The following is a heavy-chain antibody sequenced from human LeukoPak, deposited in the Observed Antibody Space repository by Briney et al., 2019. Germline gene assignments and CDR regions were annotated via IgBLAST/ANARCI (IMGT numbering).Heavy chain of an antibody. CDR3: ARGRGSSWYDWAYYYYMDV. CDR1: TLSSYA. J-gene: IGHJ6*03. D-gene: IGHD6-13*01. Sequence: TLSSYAMSWVRQPPGKGLEWIGSIYYSGSTYYNPSLKSRVTISVDTSKNQFSLKLSSVTAADTAVYYCARGRGSSWYDWAYYYYMDVWGKGTTVTISS. CDR2: IYYSGST. V-gene: IGHV4-39*01.